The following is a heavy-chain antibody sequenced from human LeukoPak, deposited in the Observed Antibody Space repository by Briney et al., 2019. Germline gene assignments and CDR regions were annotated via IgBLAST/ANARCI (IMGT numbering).Heavy chain of an antibody. J-gene: IGHJ4*02. CDR3: AKDLNTVVMQYFDS. CDR2: IRYDGKTK. D-gene: IGHD2-21*01. V-gene: IGHV3-30*02. Sequence: GGSLRLSCTGSGFPFSSYGMHWVHQTPGRGLEWVAFIRYDGKTKYYADSVKGRFTIPSDDSLSTVHHHMKDLRPDDAAVYFCAKDLNTVVMQYFDSWGQGTLVSVSS. CDR1: GFPFSSYG.